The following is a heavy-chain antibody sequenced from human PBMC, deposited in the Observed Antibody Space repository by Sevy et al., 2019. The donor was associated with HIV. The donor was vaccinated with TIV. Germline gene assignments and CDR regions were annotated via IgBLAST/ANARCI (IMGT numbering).Heavy chain of an antibody. D-gene: IGHD2-2*01. Sequence: SETLSLTCTVSGGSISSYYWSWIRQPAGKGLEWIGLIYTSGSTNYNPSLKSRVTMSVDTSKNQFSLKLSSVTAADTAVYYCARGPGGIVVVPAAIHIGRRWFDPWGQGTLVTVSS. CDR2: IYTSGST. CDR1: GGSISSYY. V-gene: IGHV4-4*07. J-gene: IGHJ5*02. CDR3: ARGPGGIVVVPAAIHIGRRWFDP.